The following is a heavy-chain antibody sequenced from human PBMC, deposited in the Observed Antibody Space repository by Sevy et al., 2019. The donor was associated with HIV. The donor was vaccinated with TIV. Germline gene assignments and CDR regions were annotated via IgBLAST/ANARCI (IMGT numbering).Heavy chain of an antibody. D-gene: IGHD1-26*01. V-gene: IGHV4-39*01. Sequence: SETLSLTCTVSGGSISSSSYYWGWIRQPPGKGLEWIGSIYYSGSTYYNPSLKSRVTISVDTSKNQFSLKLSSVTAADTAVYYCARWGPVGATIYDAFDIWGQGTMVTVSS. J-gene: IGHJ3*02. CDR1: GGSISSSSYY. CDR2: IYYSGST. CDR3: ARWGPVGATIYDAFDI.